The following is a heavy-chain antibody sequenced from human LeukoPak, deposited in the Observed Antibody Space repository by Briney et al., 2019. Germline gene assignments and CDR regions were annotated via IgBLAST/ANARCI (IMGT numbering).Heavy chain of an antibody. CDR2: ISSSGSTI. CDR3: ARAGSPDIVVVPAAMLDYGDILGAFDI. Sequence: PGGSLRLSCAASGFTFSDYYMSWIRQAPGKGLEWVSYISSSGSTIYYADSVKGRFTISRDNAKNSLYLQMNSLRAEDTAVYYCARAGSPDIVVVPAAMLDYGDILGAFDIWGQGTMVTVSS. D-gene: IGHD2-2*01. V-gene: IGHV3-11*01. CDR1: GFTFSDYY. J-gene: IGHJ3*02.